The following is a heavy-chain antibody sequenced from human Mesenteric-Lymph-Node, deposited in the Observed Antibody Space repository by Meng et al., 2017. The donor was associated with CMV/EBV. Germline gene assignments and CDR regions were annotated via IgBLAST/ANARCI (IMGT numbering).Heavy chain of an antibody. V-gene: IGHV3-11*01. CDR3: ARDLSPNTDYYDASGYYF. D-gene: IGHD3-22*01. Sequence: LSLTCAASGFTFSDYHMSWIRQAPGKGLEWVSYISRSGSTIYYADSVKGRFTISRDNTKNSLYLQMNSLRAEDTAVYYCARDLSPNTDYYDASGYYFWGQGTLVTVSS. CDR2: ISRSGSTI. J-gene: IGHJ4*02. CDR1: GFTFSDYH.